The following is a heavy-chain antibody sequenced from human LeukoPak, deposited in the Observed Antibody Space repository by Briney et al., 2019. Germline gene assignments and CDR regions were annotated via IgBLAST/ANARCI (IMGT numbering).Heavy chain of an antibody. CDR1: GFTVSSNY. CDR2: ITTGGRT. CDR3: AKRPTRDWTGSYYFSDY. V-gene: IGHV3-53*01. J-gene: IGHJ4*02. D-gene: IGHD3-10*01. Sequence: GGSLRLSCAASGFTVSSNYMSWVRQAPGKGLEWVSRITTGGRTYYADSVEGRFTISRDNSKNTLYLQVNSLRAEDTAVYYCAKRPTRDWTGSYYFSDYWGQGTLVTVSS.